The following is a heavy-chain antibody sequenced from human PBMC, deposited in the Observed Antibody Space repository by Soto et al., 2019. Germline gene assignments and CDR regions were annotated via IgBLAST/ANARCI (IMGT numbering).Heavy chain of an antibody. CDR3: AKSGDSAGWGIDF. CDR1: GFMFDSYP. CDR2: INSGSDSI. J-gene: IGHJ4*02. Sequence: PGSSLRLSCVGSGFMFDSYPMNWVRQAPGKGLEWVSYINSGSDSIYYAESVKGRFTISRDNARNSLSLQMNSLSDEDTAVYHRAKSGDSAGWGIDFWGQGTLVTVSS. D-gene: IGHD6-19*01. V-gene: IGHV3-48*02.